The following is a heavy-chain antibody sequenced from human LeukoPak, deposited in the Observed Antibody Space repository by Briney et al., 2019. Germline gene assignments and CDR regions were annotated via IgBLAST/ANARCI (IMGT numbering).Heavy chain of an antibody. V-gene: IGHV3-23*01. CDR2: ISGSGGGT. D-gene: IGHD2-2*01. CDR1: GFTFSSYA. CDR3: AKDSCSSTSCYWDY. J-gene: IGHJ4*02. Sequence: GGSLRLSCAASGFTFSSYAMSWVRQAPGKGLEWVSAISGSGGGTYYADSVKGRFTISRDNSKNTLYLQMNSLRAEDTAVYYGAKDSCSSTSCYWDYWGQGTLVTVSS.